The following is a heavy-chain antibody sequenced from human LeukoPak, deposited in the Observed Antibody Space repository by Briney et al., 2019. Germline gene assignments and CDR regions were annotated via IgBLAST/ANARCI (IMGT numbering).Heavy chain of an antibody. D-gene: IGHD3-22*01. CDR2: INHSGST. V-gene: IGHV4-34*01. CDR3: AADSSGYYYY. CDR1: GGSFSGYY. J-gene: IGHJ4*02. Sequence: PSETLSLPCAVYGGSFSGYYWSWIRQPPGKGLEWIGEINHSGSTNYNPSLKSRVTISVDTSKNQFSLKLSSVTAADTAVYYCAADSSGYYYYWGQGTLVTVSS.